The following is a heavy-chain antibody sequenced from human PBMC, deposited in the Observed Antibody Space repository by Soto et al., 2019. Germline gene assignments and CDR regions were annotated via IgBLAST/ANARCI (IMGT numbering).Heavy chain of an antibody. CDR1: GGSISSYY. CDR3: ARQGFGPLHGLVDV. Sequence: QVQLQESGPGLVKPSETLSLSCTVSGGSISSYYWSWFRQSPGKRMEWIGYVHHSWGSSYNPSLQSRVDISLDPSKSQFSLKVTSVTATDTAVYSCARQGFGPLHGLVDVWGQGTTVTVSS. J-gene: IGHJ6*02. V-gene: IGHV4-59*08. CDR2: VHHSWGS. D-gene: IGHD3-10*01.